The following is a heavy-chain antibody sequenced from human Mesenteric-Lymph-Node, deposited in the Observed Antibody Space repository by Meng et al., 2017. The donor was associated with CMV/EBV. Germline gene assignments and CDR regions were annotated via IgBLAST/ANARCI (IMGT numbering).Heavy chain of an antibody. Sequence: FTFKTYNMNLVRQAPGKGLEWVSSISNSRIYTYYADSVKGRFTISRDNAKNSLYLQMNRLRAEDTAIYFCVAIEGSSWYGSQGSDDYWGQGTLVTVSS. D-gene: IGHD6-13*01. J-gene: IGHJ4*02. CDR1: FTFKTYN. V-gene: IGHV3-21*04. CDR2: ISNSRIYT. CDR3: VAIEGSSWYGSQGSDDY.